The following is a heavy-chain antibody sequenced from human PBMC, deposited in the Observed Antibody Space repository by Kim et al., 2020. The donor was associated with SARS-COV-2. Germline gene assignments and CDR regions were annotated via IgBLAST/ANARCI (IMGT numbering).Heavy chain of an antibody. CDR3: ARHTSYYYDSSGYYPDY. CDR1: GYSFTSYW. CDR2: IYPGDSDT. D-gene: IGHD3-22*01. Sequence: GESLKISCKGSGYSFTSYWIGWVRQMPGKGLEWMGIIYPGDSDTRYSPSFQGRVTISADKSTSTAYLHWSSLKASDTAMYYCARHTSYYYDSSGYYPDYWSQGTLITVPS. J-gene: IGHJ4*02. V-gene: IGHV5-51*01.